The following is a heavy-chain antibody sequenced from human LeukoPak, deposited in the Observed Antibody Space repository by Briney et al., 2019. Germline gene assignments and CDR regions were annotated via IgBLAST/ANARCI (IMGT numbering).Heavy chain of an antibody. J-gene: IGHJ3*02. CDR2: ISPSGST. Sequence: SETLSLTCTVSSGSINGGNYYWTWLRQPAGKGLEWIGRISPSGSTNHNPSLTSRVTISVDTSKNQFSLKLNFVTAADTAVYYCAKEEIMADDAFDIWGQGTMVTVSS. V-gene: IGHV4-61*02. CDR1: SGSINGGNYY. D-gene: IGHD5-12*01. CDR3: AKEEIMADDAFDI.